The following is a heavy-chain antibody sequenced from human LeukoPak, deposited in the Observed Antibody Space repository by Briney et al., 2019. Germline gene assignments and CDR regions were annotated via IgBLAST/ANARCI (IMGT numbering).Heavy chain of an antibody. CDR2: IWNGGSHQ. D-gene: IGHD5-18*01. J-gene: IGHJ4*02. CDR1: GFTFSDYG. Sequence: PGRSLRLSCAASGFTFSDYGMHWVRQAPGKGLEWVAVIWNGGSHQYYADSVKGRFTISRDNSKNTLYLQMNSLRAEDTAVYYCAKERAQGYSYGYFDYWGQGTLVTVSS. V-gene: IGHV3-33*06. CDR3: AKERAQGYSYGYFDY.